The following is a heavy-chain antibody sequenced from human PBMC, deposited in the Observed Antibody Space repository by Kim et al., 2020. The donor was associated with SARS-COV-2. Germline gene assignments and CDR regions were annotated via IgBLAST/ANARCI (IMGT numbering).Heavy chain of an antibody. CDR3: GRDELWNSVRY. D-gene: IGHD2-21*01. V-gene: IGHV3-74*01. J-gene: IGHJ4*02. CDR1: GFTFSDHW. Sequence: GGSLRLSCAASGFTFSDHWMHWVRQAPGKGPVWVARINKDGSDTSYGDSVKGRFTISRDNAKKTLYLQMNSLRGEDTAVYYCGRDELWNSVRYWGPGTLVTVSS. CDR2: INKDGSDT.